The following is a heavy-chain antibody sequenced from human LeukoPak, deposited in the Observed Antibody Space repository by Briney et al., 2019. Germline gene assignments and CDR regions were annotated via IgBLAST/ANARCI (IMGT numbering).Heavy chain of an antibody. D-gene: IGHD4-17*01. CDR1: GFTFNNYA. J-gene: IGHJ2*01. CDR3: ATYGDSRRRDWYFDL. CDR2: ISGSGANT. Sequence: SGGSLRLSCAASGFTFNNYAMSWVRQAPGKGLEWVSGISGSGANTYYADSVKGRFTISRDNSKNTLYLQMNSLRAEDTAVYYCATYGDSRRRDWYFDLWGRGTLVTVSS. V-gene: IGHV3-23*01.